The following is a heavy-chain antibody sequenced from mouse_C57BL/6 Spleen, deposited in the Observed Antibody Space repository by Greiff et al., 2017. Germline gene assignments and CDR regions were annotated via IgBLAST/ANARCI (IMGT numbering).Heavy chain of an antibody. J-gene: IGHJ1*03. CDR1: GYTFTSYW. CDR2: IDPNSGGT. CDR3: ARAYTTVVATRYFDV. V-gene: IGHV1-72*01. D-gene: IGHD1-1*01. Sequence: QVQLQQSGAELVKPGASVKLSCKASGYTFTSYWMHWVKQRPGRGLEWIGRIDPNSGGTKYNEKFKSKATLTVDKPSSTAYMQLSSLTSEDSAVYYCARAYTTVVATRYFDVWGTGTTVTVSS.